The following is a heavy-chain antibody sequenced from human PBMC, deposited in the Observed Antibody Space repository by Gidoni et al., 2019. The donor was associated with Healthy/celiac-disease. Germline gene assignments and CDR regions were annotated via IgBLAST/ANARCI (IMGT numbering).Heavy chain of an antibody. V-gene: IGHV1-69*01. D-gene: IGHD2-15*01. Sequence: QVQLVQSGAEVKKPGSSVKVSCKASGGTFSSYAISWVRQAPGQGLEWMGGIIPIFGTANYAQKFQGRFTITADESTSTAYIELSSLRSEDTAVYYCARGTPDIVVVVAATSLYYGMDVWGQGTTVTVSS. CDR2: IIPIFGTA. CDR1: GGTFSSYA. CDR3: ARGTPDIVVVVAATSLYYGMDV. J-gene: IGHJ6*02.